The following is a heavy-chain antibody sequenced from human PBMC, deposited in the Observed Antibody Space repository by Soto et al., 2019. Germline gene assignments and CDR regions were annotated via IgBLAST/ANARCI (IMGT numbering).Heavy chain of an antibody. J-gene: IGHJ4*02. CDR3: AKGRRSPSMVRGVPFDY. CDR1: GFTFDDYA. V-gene: IGHV3-9*01. Sequence: GGSLRLSCAASGFTFDDYAMHWVRQAPGKGLEWVSGISWNSGSIGYADSVKGRFTISRDNAKNSLYLQMNSLRAEDTALYYCAKGRRSPSMVRGVPFDYWGQGTLVTVSS. D-gene: IGHD3-10*01. CDR2: ISWNSGSI.